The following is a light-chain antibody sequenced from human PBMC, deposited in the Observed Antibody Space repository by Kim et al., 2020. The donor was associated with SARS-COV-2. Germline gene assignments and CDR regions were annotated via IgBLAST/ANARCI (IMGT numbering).Light chain of an antibody. CDR2: GKN. CDR3: NSRDSSGNHLEVV. J-gene: IGLJ2*01. CDR1: SLRSYY. V-gene: IGLV3-19*01. Sequence: SSELTQDPAVSVALGQTVRITCQGDSLRSYYASWYQQKPGQAPVLVIYGKNNRPSGIPDRFSGSSSRNTASLTITGAQAEDEADYYCNSRDSSGNHLEVV.